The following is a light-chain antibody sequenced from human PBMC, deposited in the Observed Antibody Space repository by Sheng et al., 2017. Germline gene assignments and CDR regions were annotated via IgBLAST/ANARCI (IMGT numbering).Light chain of an antibody. CDR2: QDT. V-gene: IGLV3-1*01. CDR1: KLGDKY. CDR3: QAWAGSTAV. J-gene: IGLJ2*01. Sequence: SYELTQPPSVSVSPGQTASITCSGDKLGDKYVCWYQQKPGQSPVLVIYQDTRRPSGIPERFSGSNSGNTATLTISGTQAMDEADYYCQAWAGSTAVFGGGTKLSVL.